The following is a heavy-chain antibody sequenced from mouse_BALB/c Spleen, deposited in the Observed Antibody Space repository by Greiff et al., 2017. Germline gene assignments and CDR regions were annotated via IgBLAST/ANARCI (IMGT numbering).Heavy chain of an antibody. CDR1: GYSFTSYW. CDR2: IDPSDSET. D-gene: IGHD2-4*01. J-gene: IGHJ3*01. CDR3: ARLPLSTRITTGFAY. V-gene: IGHV1S127*01. Sequence: QVQLQQSGPQLVRPGASVKISCKASGYSFTSYWMHWVKQRPGQGLEWIGMIDPSDSETRLNQKFKDKATLTVDKSSSTAYMQLSSPTSEDSAVYYCARLPLSTRITTGFAYWGQGTLVTVSA.